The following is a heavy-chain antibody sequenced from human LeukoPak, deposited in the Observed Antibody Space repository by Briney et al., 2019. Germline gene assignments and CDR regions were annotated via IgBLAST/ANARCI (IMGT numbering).Heavy chain of an antibody. Sequence: GESLKISCKGSGYSFTSYWIGWVRQVPGKGLEWKGIIYPGDSDTRYSPSFQGQVTISADKSISTAYLQWSSLKASDTAMYYCARHAIFGVVKSWFDPWGQGTLVTVSS. CDR1: GYSFTSYW. J-gene: IGHJ5*02. V-gene: IGHV5-51*01. CDR3: ARHAIFGVVKSWFDP. CDR2: IYPGDSDT. D-gene: IGHD3-3*01.